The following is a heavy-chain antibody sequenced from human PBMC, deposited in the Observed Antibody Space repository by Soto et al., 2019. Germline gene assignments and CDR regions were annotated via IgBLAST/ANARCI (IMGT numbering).Heavy chain of an antibody. CDR2: ISYDGSNK. CDR3: AKKTYTGYSSGWSLDY. Sequence: GGSLILSCAASGFTFSSYGMHWVRQAPGKGLEWVAVISYDGSNKYYADSVKGRFTISRDNSKNTLYLQMNSLRAEDTAVYYCAKKTYTGYSSGWSLDYWGQGTLVTVSS. J-gene: IGHJ4*02. CDR1: GFTFSSYG. D-gene: IGHD6-19*01. V-gene: IGHV3-30*18.